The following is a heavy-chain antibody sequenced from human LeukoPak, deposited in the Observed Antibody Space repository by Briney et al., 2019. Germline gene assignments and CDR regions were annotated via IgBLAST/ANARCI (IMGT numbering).Heavy chain of an antibody. CDR3: AKDEGRVGAPKGLDY. J-gene: IGHJ4*02. D-gene: IGHD1-26*01. V-gene: IGHV3-30*04. Sequence: GRSLRLSCAASGFTLSSYAMHWVRQAPGKGLEWVAVISYDGSNKYYADSVKGRFTISRDNSKNTLYLQMNSLRAEDTAVYYCAKDEGRVGAPKGLDYWGQGTLVTVSS. CDR1: GFTLSSYA. CDR2: ISYDGSNK.